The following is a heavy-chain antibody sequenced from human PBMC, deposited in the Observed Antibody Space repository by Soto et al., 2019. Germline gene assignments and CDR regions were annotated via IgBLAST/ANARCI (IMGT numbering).Heavy chain of an antibody. V-gene: IGHV3-23*01. D-gene: IGHD2-15*01. J-gene: IGHJ4*02. CDR2: VSIGGST. Sequence: DVQLLESGGGLVQPEGSLRISCAASGFTFSSYAMGWVRQGPGKGLEWVAGVSIGGSTHYADSVRGRFTISRDNSKNTLSLQMNSLTAEDTAVYFCAKRRGAGGHFDYWGQGALVTVSS. CDR1: GFTFSSYA. CDR3: AKRRGAGGHFDY.